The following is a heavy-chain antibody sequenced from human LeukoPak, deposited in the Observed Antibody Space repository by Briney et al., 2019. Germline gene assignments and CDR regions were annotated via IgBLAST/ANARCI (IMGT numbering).Heavy chain of an antibody. CDR1: GGSFSGYY. CDR3: ARDGVRGGSDAFDI. D-gene: IGHD3-10*01. J-gene: IGHJ3*02. V-gene: IGHV4-59*01. CDR2: IYYSGST. Sequence: SETLSLTCAVYGGSFSGYYWSWIRRPPGKGLEWIGYIYYSGSTNYNPSLKSRVTISVDTSKNQFSLKLSSVTAADTAVYYCARDGVRGGSDAFDIWGQGTMVTVSS.